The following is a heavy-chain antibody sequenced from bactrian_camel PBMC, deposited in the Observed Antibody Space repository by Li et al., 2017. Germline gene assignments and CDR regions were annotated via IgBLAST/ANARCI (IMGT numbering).Heavy chain of an antibody. CDR2: INSLGET. CDR3: AAPFWSEYDQGPEPC. CDR1: GDTYRTIMC. V-gene: IGHV3S53*01. D-gene: IGHD4*01. Sequence: VQLVESGGGSVQAGGSLSLSCAASGDTYRTIMCMAWFRQAPGKERELVASINSLGETTYADSVKGRFTIFQENIEDTVYLQMHNLKAEDTAVYYCAAPFWSEYDQGPEPCWGQGTQVTVS. J-gene: IGHJ4*01.